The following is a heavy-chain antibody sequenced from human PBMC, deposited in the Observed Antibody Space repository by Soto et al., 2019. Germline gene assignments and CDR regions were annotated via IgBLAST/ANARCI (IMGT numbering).Heavy chain of an antibody. CDR1: GFTVSSNY. D-gene: IGHD3-10*01. CDR2: IYSGGST. CDR3: ARFLHYYGSGSYGGYFDY. Sequence: GGSLRLSCAASGFTVSSNYMSWVRQAPGKGLEWVSVIYSGGSTYYADSVKGRFTISRDNSKNTLYLQMNSLRAEDTAVYYCARFLHYYGSGSYGGYFDYWGQGTLVTFSS. V-gene: IGHV3-53*01. J-gene: IGHJ4*02.